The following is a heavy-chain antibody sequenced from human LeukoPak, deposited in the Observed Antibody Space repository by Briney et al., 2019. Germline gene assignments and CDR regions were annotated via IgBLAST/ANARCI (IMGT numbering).Heavy chain of an antibody. CDR3: ARHAYHYYDSSDYLDY. Sequence: SETLSLTCTVSGGSISSYYWSWIRQPPGKGLEWIGYIYYSGSTNYNPSLKSRVTISVDTSKNQFSLKLSSVTAADTAVYYCARHAYHYYDSSDYLDYWGQGTLVTVSS. D-gene: IGHD3-22*01. J-gene: IGHJ4*02. CDR1: GGSISSYY. CDR2: IYYSGST. V-gene: IGHV4-59*08.